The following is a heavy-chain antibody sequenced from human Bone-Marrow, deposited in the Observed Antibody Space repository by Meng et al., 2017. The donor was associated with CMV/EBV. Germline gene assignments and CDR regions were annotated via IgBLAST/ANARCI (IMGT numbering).Heavy chain of an antibody. CDR1: AFSFSRYG. CDR2: ISSSSSYI. D-gene: IGHD6-19*01. Sequence: GGSLRLSCAASAFSFSRYGMHWVRQAPGKGLEWVSSISSSSSYIYYADSVKGRFTISRDNAKNSLYLQMNSLRAEDTAVYYCARDLAVGSFDYWGQGTLVTVSS. CDR3: ARDLAVGSFDY. V-gene: IGHV3-21*01. J-gene: IGHJ4*02.